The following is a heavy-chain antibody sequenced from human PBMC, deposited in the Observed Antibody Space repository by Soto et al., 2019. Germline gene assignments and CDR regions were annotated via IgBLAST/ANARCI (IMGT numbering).Heavy chain of an antibody. J-gene: IGHJ1*01. Sequence: QVQLVESGGGVVQPGRSLRLSCAASGFTFSSYGMHWVRQAPGKGLEWVAVISYDGSNKYYADSVKGRFTISRDKSKNTLYLQMNSLRAEDTAVYYCAKVNYYDSSGYYGYFQHWGQGTLVTVSS. D-gene: IGHD3-22*01. CDR2: ISYDGSNK. CDR1: GFTFSSYG. V-gene: IGHV3-30*18. CDR3: AKVNYYDSSGYYGYFQH.